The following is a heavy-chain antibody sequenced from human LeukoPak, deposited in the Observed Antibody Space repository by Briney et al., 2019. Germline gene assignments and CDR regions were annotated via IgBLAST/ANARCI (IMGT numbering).Heavy chain of an antibody. V-gene: IGHV3-7*01. CDR3: ARDRLNAFWSGDSWDY. Sequence: GGSVRLSCAASGFTFSSHWMSWVRQAPGKGLEWVANIKQDGSEKYYVDSVKGRFTISRDNTKNSLYLQMNSLRAEDTAVYYCARDRLNAFWSGDSWDYWGQGTLVTVSS. CDR1: GFTFSSHW. CDR2: IKQDGSEK. D-gene: IGHD3-3*01. J-gene: IGHJ4*02.